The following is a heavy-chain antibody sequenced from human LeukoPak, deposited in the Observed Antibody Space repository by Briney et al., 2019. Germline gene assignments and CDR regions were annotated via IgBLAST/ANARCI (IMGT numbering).Heavy chain of an antibody. CDR3: ARDPNPYSSSGHNWFDP. CDR1: GYTFTRYC. J-gene: IGHJ5*02. CDR2: ISAYNGNT. Sequence: ASVNVSCKASGYTFTRYCISWVRQPPGQGLEWMGWISAYNGNTNHAQKLQGRVTMTTDTSTSTAYMELRSLRSDDTAVYYCARDPNPYSSSGHNWFDPWGQGTLVTVSS. V-gene: IGHV1-18*01. D-gene: IGHD6-13*01.